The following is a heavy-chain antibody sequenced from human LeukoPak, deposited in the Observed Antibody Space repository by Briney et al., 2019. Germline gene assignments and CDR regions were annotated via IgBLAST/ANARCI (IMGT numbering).Heavy chain of an antibody. CDR1: GFTFSSYG. D-gene: IGHD1-14*01. J-gene: IGHJ4*02. V-gene: IGHV3-30*18. CDR3: AKAPEEEEPGNY. Sequence: PGGSLRLSCAASGFTFSSYGMHWVRQAPGKGLEWVAVISYDGSNKYYADSVKGRFTISRDNSKSTLYLQMNSLRAEDTAVYYCAKAPEEEEPGNYWGQGTLVTVSS. CDR2: ISYDGSNK.